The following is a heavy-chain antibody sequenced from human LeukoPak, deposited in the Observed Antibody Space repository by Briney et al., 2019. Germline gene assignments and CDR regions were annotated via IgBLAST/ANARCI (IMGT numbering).Heavy chain of an antibody. Sequence: SETLSLTCTVSGGSISSYYWSWIRQPPGKGLEWIGYIYYSGSTNYNPSLKSRVTISVDTSKNQFSLKLSSVTAADTAVYYCVRNMEGSGWYDYWGQGTLVTVSS. V-gene: IGHV4-59*08. CDR3: VRNMEGSGWYDY. CDR1: GGSISSYY. D-gene: IGHD6-19*01. J-gene: IGHJ4*02. CDR2: IYYSGST.